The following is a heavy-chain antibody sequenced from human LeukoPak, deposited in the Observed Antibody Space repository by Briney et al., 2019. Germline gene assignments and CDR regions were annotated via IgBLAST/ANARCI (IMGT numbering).Heavy chain of an antibody. V-gene: IGHV3-7*01. CDR2: IEPDGSKT. CDR3: ARITGTFDY. J-gene: IGHJ4*02. Sequence: PGGSLRLSCAAPRFTFTNYRMGWVRQAPGKGLEWVANIEPDGSKTYYVGSVRGRFTISRDNAKNLLYLHMNSLRAEDTAVYYCARITGTFDYWGQGTLVTVSS. CDR1: RFTFTNYR. D-gene: IGHD1-20*01.